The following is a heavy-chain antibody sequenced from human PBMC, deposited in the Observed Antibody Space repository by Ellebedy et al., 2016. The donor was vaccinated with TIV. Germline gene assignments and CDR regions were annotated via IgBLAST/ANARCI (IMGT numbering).Heavy chain of an antibody. CDR1: GFSFRSYW. Sequence: PGGSLRLSCAASGFSFRSYWMSWVRQAPGKGLEWAANIYQDGSDQYYVDSVKGRFTISRDNANKSLFLQMNNLRVEDTAVYYCARRGSYGDYAVQINSWFDTWGRGTLVTVSS. D-gene: IGHD4-17*01. CDR3: ARRGSYGDYAVQINSWFDT. J-gene: IGHJ5*02. CDR2: IYQDGSDQ. V-gene: IGHV3-7*01.